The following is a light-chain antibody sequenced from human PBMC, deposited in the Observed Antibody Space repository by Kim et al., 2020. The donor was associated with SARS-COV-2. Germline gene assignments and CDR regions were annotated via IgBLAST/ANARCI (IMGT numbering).Light chain of an antibody. V-gene: IGKV1-16*01. CDR3: QQYKTYPFT. Sequence: ASLGDGITITCRASQAIIDYLAWFQQKPGRAPKSLIHAASSLQSGVPSRFSGSGSGTDFSLTIHNVQPEDFATYYCQQYKTYPFTFGPGTKVDIK. J-gene: IGKJ3*01. CDR2: AAS. CDR1: QAIIDY.